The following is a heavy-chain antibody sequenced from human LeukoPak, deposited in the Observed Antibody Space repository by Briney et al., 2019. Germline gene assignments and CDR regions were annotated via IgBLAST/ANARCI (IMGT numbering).Heavy chain of an antibody. CDR3: ARHVAYGPLEI. J-gene: IGHJ3*02. Sequence: SETLSLTCTVSGGSISSSSYFWDWIRQPPGKGLEWIGNIYYTGITDYNPSLKSRVTMSVDTSNNQFSLQVNSVTATDTAVYYCARHVAYGPLEIWGQGTTVTVSS. CDR1: GGSISSSSYF. V-gene: IGHV4-39*01. CDR2: IYYTGIT. D-gene: IGHD3-10*01.